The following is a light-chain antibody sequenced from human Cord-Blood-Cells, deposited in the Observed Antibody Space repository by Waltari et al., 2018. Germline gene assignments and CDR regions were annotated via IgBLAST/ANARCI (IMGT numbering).Light chain of an antibody. CDR1: QSVLYSSNNKNY. CDR2: WAS. Sequence: DIVMTQSSDSLAVSVFERATINCKSSQSVLYSSNNKNYLAWYQQKPGQPPKLLIYWASTRESGVPDRFSGSGSGTDFTLTISSLQAEDVAVYYCQQYYSTPLTFGGGTKVEIK. V-gene: IGKV4-1*01. CDR3: QQYYSTPLT. J-gene: IGKJ4*01.